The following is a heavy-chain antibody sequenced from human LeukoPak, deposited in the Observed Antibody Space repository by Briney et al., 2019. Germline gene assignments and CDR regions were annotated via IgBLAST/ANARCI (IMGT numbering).Heavy chain of an antibody. J-gene: IGHJ6*03. CDR3: ARDGPWRLRYYYMDV. Sequence: GGSLRLSCAASGFTFSSYAMHWVRQAPGKGLEWVAVISYDGSNKYYADSVKGRFTISRDNSKNTLYLQMNSLRAEDTAVYYCARDGPWRLRYYYMDVWGKGTTVTVSS. CDR1: GFTFSSYA. D-gene: IGHD6-25*01. CDR2: ISYDGSNK. V-gene: IGHV3-30-3*01.